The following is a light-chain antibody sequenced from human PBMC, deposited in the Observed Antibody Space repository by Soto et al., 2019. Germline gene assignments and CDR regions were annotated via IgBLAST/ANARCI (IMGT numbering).Light chain of an antibody. J-gene: IGKJ2*01. Sequence: DIVMTQSPDSLAVSLGERATINCRSSQTVLYSSNNKNYLAWYQQKPGQPLKLLISWASAREFGVPDRFSGSGSGTDFTLTISSLQAEDVAVYYCQQYHTTPSYTFGQGTKLEIK. CDR1: QTVLYSSNNKNY. CDR2: WAS. V-gene: IGKV4-1*01. CDR3: QQYHTTPSYT.